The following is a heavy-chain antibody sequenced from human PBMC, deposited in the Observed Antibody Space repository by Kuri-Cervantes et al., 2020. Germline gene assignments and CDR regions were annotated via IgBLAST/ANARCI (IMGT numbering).Heavy chain of an antibody. J-gene: IGHJ4*02. V-gene: IGHV4-34*01. Sequence: SETLSLTCAVYGGSFSGYYWSWIRQPPGKGLEWIGEINHSGSTNYNPSLKSRVTISVDTSKNQFSLKLSSVTAADTAVYYCAIRPLNYYGSDKGWGQGTLVTVSS. D-gene: IGHD3-10*01. CDR1: GGSFSGYY. CDR3: AIRPLNYYGSDKG. CDR2: INHSGST.